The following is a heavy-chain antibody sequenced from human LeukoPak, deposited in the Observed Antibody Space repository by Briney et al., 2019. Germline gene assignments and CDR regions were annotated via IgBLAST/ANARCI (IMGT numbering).Heavy chain of an antibody. CDR1: GGSISSYY. Sequence: SETLSLTCTVSGGSISSYYWSWIRQPPGGGLEWIGYIYYSGSTNYNPSLKSRVTISVDTSKNQFSLKLSSVTAADTAVYYCARLGLTGTLHYYMDVWGKGTTVTVSS. V-gene: IGHV4-59*01. D-gene: IGHD1-20*01. CDR2: IYYSGST. CDR3: ARLGLTGTLHYYMDV. J-gene: IGHJ6*03.